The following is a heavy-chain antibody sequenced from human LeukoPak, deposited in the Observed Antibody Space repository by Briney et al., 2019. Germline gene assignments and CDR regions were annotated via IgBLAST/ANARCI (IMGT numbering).Heavy chain of an antibody. D-gene: IGHD3-22*01. Sequence: PSETLSLTCTVSGGSISSYYWSWIRQPPGKGLEWIGYIYYSGSTNYNPSLKSRVTISVDTSKNQFSLKLSSVTATDTAVYYCAGVNDSSGRDAFDIWGQGTMVTVSS. J-gene: IGHJ3*02. CDR1: GGSISSYY. V-gene: IGHV4-59*01. CDR2: IYYSGST. CDR3: AGVNDSSGRDAFDI.